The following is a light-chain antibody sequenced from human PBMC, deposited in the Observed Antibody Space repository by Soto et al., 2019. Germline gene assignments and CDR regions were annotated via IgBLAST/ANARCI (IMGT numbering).Light chain of an antibody. V-gene: IGLV2-14*01. J-gene: IGLJ1*01. Sequence: QSVLTQPASVSGSPGQSITISCTGTSSDIGAYNYVSWYQQYPGKAPKLMIYGVTNRPSGVSNRXXXXXXXXXASLTISGLXAEDEAXYYCFSHRSGDSHVFGTGTKVTLL. CDR2: GVT. CDR1: SSDIGAYNY. CDR3: FSHRSGDSHV.